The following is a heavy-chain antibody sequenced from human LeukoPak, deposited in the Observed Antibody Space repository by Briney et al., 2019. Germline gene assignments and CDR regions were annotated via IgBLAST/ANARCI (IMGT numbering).Heavy chain of an antibody. D-gene: IGHD2-15*01. Sequence: SVKVSCKASGGTFSSYAISWVRQAPGQGLEWMGGIIPIFGTANYAQKFQGRVTITADKSTSTAYMELSSLRSEDTAVYYCARESCSGGSCYLGAFDIWGQGTMVTVSS. CDR2: IIPIFGTA. V-gene: IGHV1-69*06. CDR3: ARESCSGGSCYLGAFDI. CDR1: GGTFSSYA. J-gene: IGHJ3*02.